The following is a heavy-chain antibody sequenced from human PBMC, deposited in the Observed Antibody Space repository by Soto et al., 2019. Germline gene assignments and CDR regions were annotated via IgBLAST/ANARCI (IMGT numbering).Heavy chain of an antibody. CDR3: TNLSPRRYFDS. D-gene: IGHD3-9*01. J-gene: IGHJ4*02. V-gene: IGHV3-11*05. Sequence: QEQLVESGGGLVEPGGSLRLSCAASGFNFDDYYMSWIRQAPGKGLEYIAYISSLNHYNNYADSVKGRFTISIDKAKNSLECQMSSWSSAARAVYIVTNLSPRRYFDSWGRGTLVTVSS. CDR1: GFNFDDYY. CDR2: ISSLNHYN.